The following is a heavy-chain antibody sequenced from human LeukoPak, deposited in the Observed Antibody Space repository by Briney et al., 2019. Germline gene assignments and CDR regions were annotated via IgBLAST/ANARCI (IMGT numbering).Heavy chain of an antibody. CDR3: ARTVVAAHNWFDP. CDR2: ISDSGST. Sequence: PSETLSLTCVVSGGSLSTHHWSWIRQSPGRGLEWIGYISDSGSTNYNPSLKSRVTISVDTSKNQFSLMLSSVTAADTAVYYCARTVVAAHNWFDPWGQGTLVTVSS. D-gene: IGHD4-23*01. V-gene: IGHV4-59*11. CDR1: GGSLSTHH. J-gene: IGHJ5*02.